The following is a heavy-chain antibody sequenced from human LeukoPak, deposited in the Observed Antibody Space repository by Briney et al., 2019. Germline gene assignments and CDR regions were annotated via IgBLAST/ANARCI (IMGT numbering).Heavy chain of an antibody. J-gene: IGHJ6*03. CDR3: AREVREGTYYYYYYMDV. Sequence: ASVKVSCKAAGNTLINSYMNWVRQAPGQGLEWMGIINPSGSSTKYAQKFQGRLTMTRDMSTYTVYMELTSLRSEDTAVYYCAREVREGTYYYYYYMDVWGKGTTVTISS. CDR1: GNTLINSY. D-gene: IGHD1-1*01. CDR2: INPSGSST. V-gene: IGHV1-46*01.